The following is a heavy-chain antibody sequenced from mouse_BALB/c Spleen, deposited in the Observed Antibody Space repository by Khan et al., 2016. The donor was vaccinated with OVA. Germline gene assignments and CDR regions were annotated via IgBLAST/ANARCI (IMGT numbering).Heavy chain of an antibody. V-gene: IGHV2-9*02. CDR1: GFSLTRYG. Sequence: VELVESGPGLVAPSQSLSITCTVSGFSLTRYGVHWVRQPPGKGLEWLGIIWAGGSTNYNSALMSRLSISKDNSKSQVFVKMISLQTDDTAMYYCARDHGNTYEYFDYWGQGTTLTVSA. J-gene: IGHJ2*01. CDR2: IWAGGST. CDR3: ARDHGNTYEYFDY. D-gene: IGHD1-1*01.